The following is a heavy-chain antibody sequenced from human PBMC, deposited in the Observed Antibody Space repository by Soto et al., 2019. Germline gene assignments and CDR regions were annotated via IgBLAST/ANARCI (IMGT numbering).Heavy chain of an antibody. CDR1: GGTFSSYA. V-gene: IGHV1-69*13. D-gene: IGHD1-1*01. CDR3: ARDPGETRNAFDI. CDR2: IIPIFGTA. Sequence: ASVKVSCKASGGTFSSYAISWVRQAPGQGLEWMGGIIPIFGTANYAQKFQGRVTITADESTSTAYMELSSLRSEDTAVYYCARDPGETRNAFDIWGQGTMVTVSS. J-gene: IGHJ3*02.